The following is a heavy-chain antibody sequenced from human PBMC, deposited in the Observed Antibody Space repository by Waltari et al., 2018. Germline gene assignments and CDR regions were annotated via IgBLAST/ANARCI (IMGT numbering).Heavy chain of an antibody. V-gene: IGHV4-38-2*01. CDR1: GYSINSGYY. J-gene: IGHJ4*02. CDR2: IYQDGYT. D-gene: IGHD2-2*03. CDR3: TRQVLGYCTSAPCRRLDS. Sequence: QVQLQESGPGLLKPSETLSLTCGVSGYSINSGYYWGWIRQPPGKGLEWIGTIYQDGYTFYNPYLTSRLTMSMYTSKNEFSLKLSSVTAADTAVYYCTRQVLGYCTSAPCRRLDSWGQGTLVTVSS.